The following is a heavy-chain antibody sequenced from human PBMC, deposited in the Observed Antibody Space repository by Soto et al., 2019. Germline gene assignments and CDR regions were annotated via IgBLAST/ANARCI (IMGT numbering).Heavy chain of an antibody. CDR3: ARGMDGYSSRLPYYYYGMDV. J-gene: IGHJ6*02. CDR1: GGTFSSYA. D-gene: IGHD6-13*01. Sequence: ASVKVSCKASGGTFSSYAISWVRQAPGQGLEWMGGIIPIFGTANYAQKFQGRVTITADESTSTAYMELSSLRSEDTAVYYCARGMDGYSSRLPYYYYGMDVWGQGTTVTVSS. V-gene: IGHV1-69*13. CDR2: IIPIFGTA.